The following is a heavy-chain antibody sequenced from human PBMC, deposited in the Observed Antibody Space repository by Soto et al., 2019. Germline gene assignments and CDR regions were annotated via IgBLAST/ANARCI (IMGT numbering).Heavy chain of an antibody. CDR2: INAGNGNT. V-gene: IGHV1-3*01. CDR1: GYTFTSYA. D-gene: IGHD3-10*01. CDR3: ARARITMVRGVIFDY. J-gene: IGHJ4*02. Sequence: KVSCTASGYTFTSYAMHWVRQAPGQRLEWMGWINAGNGNTKYSQRFQGRVTITRDTSASTAYMELSSLRSEDTAVYYCARARITMVRGVIFDYWGQGTLVT.